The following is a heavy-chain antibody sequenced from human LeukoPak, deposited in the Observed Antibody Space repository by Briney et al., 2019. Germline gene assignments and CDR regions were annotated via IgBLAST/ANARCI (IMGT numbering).Heavy chain of an antibody. Sequence: PSETLSLTCTVSGGSISSSSYYWGWIRQPPGKGLEWIGSIYYSGSTYYNPSLKSRVTISVDTSKNQFSLKLSSVTAADTAVYYCARVEMATIYATHYYYYYYMDVWGKGTTVTISS. J-gene: IGHJ6*03. V-gene: IGHV4-39*01. CDR1: GGSISSSSYY. CDR2: IYYSGST. D-gene: IGHD5-24*01. CDR3: ARVEMATIYATHYYYYYYMDV.